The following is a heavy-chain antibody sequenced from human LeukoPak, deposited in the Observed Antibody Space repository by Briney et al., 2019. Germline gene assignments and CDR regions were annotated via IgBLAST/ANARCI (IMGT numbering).Heavy chain of an antibody. CDR2: ISGSGGST. V-gene: IGHV3-23*01. D-gene: IGHD5-18*01. Sequence: GGSLRLSCAASGFTFSSYAMSWVRQAPGKGLEWVSAISGSGGSTYYADSVKGRFTISRDNSKNTLYLQMNSLRAEDTAVYYCASSQLWLLYGYWGQGTLVTVSS. CDR3: ASSQLWLLYGY. J-gene: IGHJ4*02. CDR1: GFTFSSYA.